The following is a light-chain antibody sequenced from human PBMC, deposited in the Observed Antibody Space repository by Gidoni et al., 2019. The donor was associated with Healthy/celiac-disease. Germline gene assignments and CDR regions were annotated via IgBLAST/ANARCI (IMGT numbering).Light chain of an antibody. CDR3: HQSYRPPNT. V-gene: IGKV1-39*01. Sequence: SLSVSVGVIVTIHCREGHSISSYLNRYQPKPGPAPMLLIYAASNLQIRVPSRFSGSGSESAFTLSIRRLQPKAFSSYHSHQSYRPPNTFGQGTKLEIK. CDR2: AAS. J-gene: IGKJ2*01. CDR1: HSISSY.